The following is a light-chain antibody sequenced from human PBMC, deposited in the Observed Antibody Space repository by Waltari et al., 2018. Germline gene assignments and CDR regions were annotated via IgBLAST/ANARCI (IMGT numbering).Light chain of an antibody. Sequence: DIVMTQTPVSLSVTTGQSASISCKSSQSLLYTDGKTYFYWYLQKAGQPPQLLIYEISKRFSGVPDRFSGSGSGTDFTLKISRVEAEDVGVYYCMQTKQFPWTLGQGTKVEVK. CDR2: EIS. CDR1: QSLLYTDGKTY. J-gene: IGKJ1*01. CDR3: MQTKQFPWT. V-gene: IGKV2D-29*01.